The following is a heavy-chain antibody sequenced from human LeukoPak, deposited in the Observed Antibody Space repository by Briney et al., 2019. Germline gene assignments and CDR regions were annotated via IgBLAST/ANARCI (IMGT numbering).Heavy chain of an antibody. J-gene: IGHJ4*02. CDR1: GYTFSCYF. Sequence: ASVKVSCKASGYTFSCYFMHWVRQAPGQGLEWMGWMNPNSGGTNYAQNFQDRVTMTRYTSISTAYMELSGLRSDDTAVYYCARDLYGDNSEWDYWGQGTLVTVSS. V-gene: IGHV1-2*02. D-gene: IGHD4-23*01. CDR2: MNPNSGGT. CDR3: ARDLYGDNSEWDY.